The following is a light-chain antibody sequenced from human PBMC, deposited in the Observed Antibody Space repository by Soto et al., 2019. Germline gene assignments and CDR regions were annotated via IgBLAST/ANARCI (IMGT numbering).Light chain of an antibody. J-gene: IGKJ1*01. CDR1: QNINNW. V-gene: IGKV1-5*01. CDR2: DAS. Sequence: DFQMPQSPSTLSAYVGDRVTITCRASQNINNWVAWYQQKPGKAPKFLIYDASTLQRGVPSRFSGSGFGTEFSLTISSLQPDDFGSYYCQHTRTFGQGTKVEIK. CDR3: QHTRT.